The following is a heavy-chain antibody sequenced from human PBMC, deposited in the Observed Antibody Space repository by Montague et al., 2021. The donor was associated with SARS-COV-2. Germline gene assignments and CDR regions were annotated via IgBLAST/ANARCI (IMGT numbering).Heavy chain of an antibody. CDR2: IYYSGST. D-gene: IGHD3-10*01. Sequence: SETLSLTCTVSGGSVRSGSYYWSWIRQPPGKGLEWIGYIYYSGSTSYNPSPKSRLTISVDTSMNHFSLKLTSVTSADTSVYYCARSPRTRELWFGDWGQGTLVTVSS. CDR1: GGSVRSGSYY. J-gene: IGHJ4*02. CDR3: ARSPRTRELWFGD. V-gene: IGHV4-61*01.